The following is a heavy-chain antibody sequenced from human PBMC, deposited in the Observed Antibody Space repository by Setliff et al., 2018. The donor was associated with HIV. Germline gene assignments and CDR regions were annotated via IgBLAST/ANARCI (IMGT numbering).Heavy chain of an antibody. D-gene: IGHD3-10*01. J-gene: IGHJ6*02. CDR2: ISYDGSNK. V-gene: IGHV3-30*03. CDR3: ARSVIGYYYYGMDV. CDR1: GFTFSNYW. Sequence: GSLRLSCAASGFTFSNYWMSWVRQAPGKGLEWVAVISYDGSNKYYADSVKGRFTISRDNSKNTLYLQMNSLRAEDTAVYYCARSVIGYYYYGMDVWGQGTLVTVSS.